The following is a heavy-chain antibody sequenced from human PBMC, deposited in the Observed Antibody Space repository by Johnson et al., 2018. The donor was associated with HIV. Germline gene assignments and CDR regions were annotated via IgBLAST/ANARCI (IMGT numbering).Heavy chain of an antibody. CDR1: GFTFSSYA. CDR2: ISYDGSNK. V-gene: IGHV3-30*18. D-gene: IGHD5-12*01. J-gene: IGHJ3*02. Sequence: QVQLVESGGGLVQPGGSLRLSCAASGFTFSSYAMTWVRQAPGKGLEWVAVISYDGSNKHYVDSVKGRFTISRDNSKNTLYLQMNSLLPEDTAVYYCAKSDSGYDAFDIWGQGTMVTVSS. CDR3: AKSDSGYDAFDI.